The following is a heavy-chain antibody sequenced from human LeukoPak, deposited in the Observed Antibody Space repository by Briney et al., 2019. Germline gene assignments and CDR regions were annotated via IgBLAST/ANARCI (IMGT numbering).Heavy chain of an antibody. CDR3: ATDFYDTT. D-gene: IGHD3-22*01. J-gene: IGHJ5*02. CDR1: GFSFSDAW. CDR2: IRRNSDGGTI. V-gene: IGHV3-15*07. Sequence: GGSLRLSCATSGFSFSDAWMNWVRQAPGKGLEWVGRIRRNSDGGTIDYAAPVKGRFALSRDDSKNTLYLHMSSLQTEDTAVCYCATDFYDTTWGQGTLVTVSS.